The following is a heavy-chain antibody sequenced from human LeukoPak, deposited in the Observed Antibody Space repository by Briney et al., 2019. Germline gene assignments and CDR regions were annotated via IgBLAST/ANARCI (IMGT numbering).Heavy chain of an antibody. CDR1: GFTFSSYE. J-gene: IGHJ6*04. CDR2: ISSSGSTI. D-gene: IGHD3-10*02. Sequence: GGSLRLSGAASGFTFSSYEMNWVRQAPGKGLECDSYISSSGSTINYADSVKGRFTISRDNAKNSLYLQLNSLRAEDTAVYYCAELGISMIGGVWGKGTTVTISS. CDR3: AELGISMIGGV. V-gene: IGHV3-48*03.